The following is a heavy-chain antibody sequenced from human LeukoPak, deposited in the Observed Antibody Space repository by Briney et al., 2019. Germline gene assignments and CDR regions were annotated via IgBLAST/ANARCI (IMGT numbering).Heavy chain of an antibody. D-gene: IGHD1-14*01. CDR1: GGSISSAEYY. Sequence: ASQTLSLTCTVSGGSISSAEYYWSWIRQPPGTGLESIGYIQYSGSTYYNASLKSRVTISIDTSKNQFSLKLRSVTVADSAVYYCARETDRIDYWGQGKLVTVSS. CDR3: ARETDRIDY. J-gene: IGHJ4*02. V-gene: IGHV4-30-4*01. CDR2: IQYSGST.